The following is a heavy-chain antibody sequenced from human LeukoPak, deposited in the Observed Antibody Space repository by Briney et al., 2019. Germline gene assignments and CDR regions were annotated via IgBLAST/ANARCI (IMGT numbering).Heavy chain of an antibody. CDR3: ARDRMVGYYHYGMDV. CDR1: GFTFSNYW. J-gene: IGHJ6*02. V-gene: IGHV3-74*01. CDR2: INSDGSST. D-gene: IGHD2-8*01. Sequence: PGGSLRLSCAASGFTFSNYWMNWVRQAPGKGLVWVSHINSDGSSTTYADSVKGRFTISRDNARNTLYLQMDSLRAEDTAVYYCARDRMVGYYHYGMDVWGQGPTVSVSS.